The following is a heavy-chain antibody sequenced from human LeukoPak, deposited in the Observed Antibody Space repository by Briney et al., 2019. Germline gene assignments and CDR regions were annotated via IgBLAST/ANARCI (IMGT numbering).Heavy chain of an antibody. D-gene: IGHD5/OR15-5a*01. CDR2: IYYSGST. Sequence: SETLSLTCTVSGGSISSGSYYWSWIRQPAGKGLEWIGYIYYSGSTNYNPSLKSRVTISVDTSKNQFSLRLTSVTAADTAVYFCATLVSTRYYFDYWGQGTLVTVSS. CDR1: GGSISSGSYY. V-gene: IGHV4-61*10. J-gene: IGHJ4*02. CDR3: ATLVSTRYYFDY.